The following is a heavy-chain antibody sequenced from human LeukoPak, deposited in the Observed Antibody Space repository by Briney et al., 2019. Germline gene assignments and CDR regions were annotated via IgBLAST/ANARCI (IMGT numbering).Heavy chain of an antibody. CDR2: ISGSGGST. CDR3: ARDIVATIDY. V-gene: IGHV3-23*01. CDR1: GFTFSSYA. D-gene: IGHD5-12*01. Sequence: PGGSLRLSCAASGFTFSSYAMSWVRQAPGKGLEWVSAISGSGGSTYYADSVKGRFTISRDNSKNTLYLQTNSLRAGDTAVYYCARDIVATIDYWGQGTLVTVSS. J-gene: IGHJ4*02.